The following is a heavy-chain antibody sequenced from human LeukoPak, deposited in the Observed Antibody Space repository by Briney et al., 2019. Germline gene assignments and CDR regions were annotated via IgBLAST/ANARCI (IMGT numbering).Heavy chain of an antibody. D-gene: IGHD3-22*01. CDR2: INHSGST. V-gene: IGHV4-34*01. Sequence: PSETLSLTCAVYGGSFSGYYWSWIRQPPGKGLEWIGEINHSGSTNYNPSLKSRVTISVDTSKKQFSLKLSSVTAADTAVYYCVTYYFDSSGPKKNYWGQGALVTVSS. J-gene: IGHJ4*02. CDR1: GGSFSGYY. CDR3: VTYYFDSSGPKKNY.